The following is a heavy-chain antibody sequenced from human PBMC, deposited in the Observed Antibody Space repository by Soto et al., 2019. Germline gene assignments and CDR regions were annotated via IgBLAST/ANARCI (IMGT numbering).Heavy chain of an antibody. CDR2: IFHTGST. Sequence: PSETLSLTCAVSGYSISSGYYWGWIRQPPGKGLEWMGSIFHTGSTYDNPSLKSRVTISVDTSKNHFSLKLNSVTAADTAIYYCAREDYYDGTGYYYFFEPWGQGTLVTVSS. CDR3: AREDYYDGTGYYYFFEP. CDR1: GYSISSGYY. J-gene: IGHJ5*02. D-gene: IGHD3-22*01. V-gene: IGHV4-38-2*02.